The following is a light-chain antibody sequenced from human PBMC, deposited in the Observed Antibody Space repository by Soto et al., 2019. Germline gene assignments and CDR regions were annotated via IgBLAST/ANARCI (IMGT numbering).Light chain of an antibody. V-gene: IGKV1-5*01. CDR1: QSISTW. CDR2: DAS. Sequence: IQLTQSPSSLSAYVGDRVTITCRASQSISTWLAWYQQKPGKAPKVLIYDASSLESGVPSRFSGSGSGTEFTLTIISLQADDSATYYCQQYNSHSWTFGQGTKVEIK. CDR3: QQYNSHSWT. J-gene: IGKJ1*01.